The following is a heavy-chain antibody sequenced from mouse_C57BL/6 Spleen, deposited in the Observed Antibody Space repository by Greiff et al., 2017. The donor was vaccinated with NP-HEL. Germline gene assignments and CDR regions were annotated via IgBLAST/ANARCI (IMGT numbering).Heavy chain of an antibody. CDR1: GFTFSDAW. V-gene: IGHV6-6*01. D-gene: IGHD1-1*01. CDR3: TRVDYYGSSLYYFDY. Sequence: EVKLVESGGGLVQPGGSMKLSCAASGFTFSDAWMDWVRQSPEKGLEWVAEIRNKANNHATYYAESVKGRFTISRDDSKSSVYLQMNSVRAEDTGIYYCTRVDYYGSSLYYFDYWGQGTTLTVSS. J-gene: IGHJ2*01. CDR2: IRNKANNHAT.